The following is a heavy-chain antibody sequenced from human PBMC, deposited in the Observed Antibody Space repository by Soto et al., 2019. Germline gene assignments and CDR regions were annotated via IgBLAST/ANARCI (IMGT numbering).Heavy chain of an antibody. CDR3: AGCDTTSSLCHVRH. Sequence: EVQLVESGGGLVQPGRSLRLSCAGSGFTFDAHAMHWVRQAPGKGLEWVSSTSWNGGNIHYADSVKGRFTISRDNAKNYRYLQENSLGDDDTALYYCAGCDTTSSLCHVRHCGQGSLVTVCS. D-gene: IGHD2-2*01. CDR1: GFTFDAHA. J-gene: IGHJ1*01. CDR2: TSWNGGNI. V-gene: IGHV3-9*01.